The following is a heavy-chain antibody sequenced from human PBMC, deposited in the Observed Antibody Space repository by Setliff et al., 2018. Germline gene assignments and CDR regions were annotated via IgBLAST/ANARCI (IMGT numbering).Heavy chain of an antibody. CDR2: INPKTGGT. CDR3: ARSDHLVVDGFDV. CDR1: GYAFTDNY. Sequence: GASVKVSCKTSGYAFTDNYIHWVRQAPGQGLEWMGWINPKTGGTNWAQKGQGGVSRTRDTEITTAYMELSRLTSDDMAVYFCARSDHLVVDGFDVWGQGTMVTVSS. V-gene: IGHV1-2*02. D-gene: IGHD3-16*01. J-gene: IGHJ3*01.